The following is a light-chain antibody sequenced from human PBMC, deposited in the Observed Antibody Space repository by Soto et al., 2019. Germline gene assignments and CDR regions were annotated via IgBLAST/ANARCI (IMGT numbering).Light chain of an antibody. V-gene: IGKV3-15*01. J-gene: IGKJ1*01. Sequence: EIVMTQSPATLSVSPGESATLSCRASQSVSSNLAWHQQKPGQAPRILMYDASTRATGISARFSGSGSGTEFTLTISSLEPEDFAVYYCQQRSKWRTFGQGTKVDIK. CDR3: QQRSKWRT. CDR2: DAS. CDR1: QSVSSN.